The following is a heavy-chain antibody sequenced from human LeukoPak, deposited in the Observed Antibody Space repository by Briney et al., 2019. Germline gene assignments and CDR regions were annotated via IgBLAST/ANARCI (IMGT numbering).Heavy chain of an antibody. D-gene: IGHD3-10*01. CDR3: ARQAKRITMVRGASNWFDP. J-gene: IGHJ5*02. Sequence: SGTLSLTCAVSGGSISSSNWWSWVRQPPGKGLEWIGEIYHSGSTNYNPSLKSRVTISVDKSKNQFSLKLSSVTAADTAVYYCARQAKRITMVRGASNWFDPWGQGTLVTVSS. CDR1: GGSISSSNW. CDR2: IYHSGST. V-gene: IGHV4-4*02.